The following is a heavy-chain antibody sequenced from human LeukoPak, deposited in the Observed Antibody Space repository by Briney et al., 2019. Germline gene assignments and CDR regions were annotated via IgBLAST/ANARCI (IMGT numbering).Heavy chain of an antibody. Sequence: GGSLRPSCAASGFTFSSYAMSWVRQAPGKGLEWVSAISGSGGSTYYADSVKGRFTISRDNSKNTLYLQMNSLRAEDTAVYYCAKDSHYDFWSGYFYYYYMDVWGKGTTVTVSS. CDR3: AKDSHYDFWSGYFYYYYMDV. D-gene: IGHD3-3*01. J-gene: IGHJ6*03. CDR2: ISGSGGST. V-gene: IGHV3-23*01. CDR1: GFTFSSYA.